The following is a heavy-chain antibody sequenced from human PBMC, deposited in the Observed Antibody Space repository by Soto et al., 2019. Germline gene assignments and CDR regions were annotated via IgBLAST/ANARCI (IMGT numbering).Heavy chain of an antibody. Sequence: SETLSLTCTVSGGSISSYYWSWIRQPPGKGLEWIGYIYYSGSTNYNPSLKSRVTISVDTSKNQFSLKLSSVTAADTAVYYCASLGYCSGGSCYFPYGMDVWGQGTTVTVSS. CDR1: GGSISSYY. CDR2: IYYSGST. V-gene: IGHV4-59*01. D-gene: IGHD2-15*01. CDR3: ASLGYCSGGSCYFPYGMDV. J-gene: IGHJ6*02.